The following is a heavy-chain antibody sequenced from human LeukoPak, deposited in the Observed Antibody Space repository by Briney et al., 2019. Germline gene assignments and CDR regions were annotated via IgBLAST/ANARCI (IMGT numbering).Heavy chain of an antibody. V-gene: IGHV3-23*01. CDR3: AKVGRGIVVVPAASPVDY. Sequence: PGGSLRLSCAASGFTFSSYAMSWVRQAPGKGLEWVSAISGSGGSTYYADSVKGRFTISRDNSKNTLYLQMNSLRAEDTAVYYCAKVGRGIVVVPAASPVDYWGQGTLVTVSS. D-gene: IGHD2-2*01. CDR1: GFTFSSYA. J-gene: IGHJ4*02. CDR2: ISGSGGST.